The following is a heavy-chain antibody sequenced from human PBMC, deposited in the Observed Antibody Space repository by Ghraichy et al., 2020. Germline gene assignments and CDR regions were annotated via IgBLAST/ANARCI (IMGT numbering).Heavy chain of an antibody. CDR3: AKVGGGSYYPGYFDY. CDR2: ISGSGGST. D-gene: IGHD1-26*01. Sequence: GESLNISCAASGFTFSSYAMSWVRQAPGKGLEWVSAISGSGGSTYYADSVKGRFTISRDNSKNTLYLQMNSLRAEDTAVYYCAKVGGGSYYPGYFDYWGQGTLVTVSS. J-gene: IGHJ4*02. CDR1: GFTFSSYA. V-gene: IGHV3-23*01.